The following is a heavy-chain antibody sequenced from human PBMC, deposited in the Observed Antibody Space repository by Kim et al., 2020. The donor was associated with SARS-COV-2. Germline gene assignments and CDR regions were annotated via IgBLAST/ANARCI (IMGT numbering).Heavy chain of an antibody. CDR2: IQYDGSYK. J-gene: IGHJ3*02. CDR1: GFTFSIYG. Sequence: GGSLRLSCAASGFTFSIYGIHWVRQAPGKGLEWVSFIQYDGSYKSYADSVKGRFTISRDNSQDTVYLLMNNLRAEDTAVYYCSREYSSSRIHAFDIWGQG. D-gene: IGHD1-26*01. CDR3: SREYSSSRIHAFDI. V-gene: IGHV3-30*02.